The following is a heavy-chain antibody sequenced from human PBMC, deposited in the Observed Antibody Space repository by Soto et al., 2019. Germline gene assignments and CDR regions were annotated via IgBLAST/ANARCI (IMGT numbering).Heavy chain of an antibody. Sequence: QVQLVQPGAEVRQPASSVKVSCKTSGGTFSSYAISWVRQAPGQGLEWMGGIVPIVDTSTYAQKFQGRVMITADESTSTVYMELSSLRSDDTAVYYCVRVVAIPGYPDNWGQGTLVTVSS. CDR2: IVPIVDTS. V-gene: IGHV1-69*12. D-gene: IGHD5-12*01. CDR3: VRVVAIPGYPDN. CDR1: GGTFSSYA. J-gene: IGHJ4*02.